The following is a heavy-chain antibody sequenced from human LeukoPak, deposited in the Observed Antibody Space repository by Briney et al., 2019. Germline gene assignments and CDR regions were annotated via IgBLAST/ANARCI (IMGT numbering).Heavy chain of an antibody. V-gene: IGHV3-30*18. CDR2: ISYDGSNE. D-gene: IGHD3/OR15-3a*01. CDR3: AKGGTGSYYYYGMDV. J-gene: IGHJ6*02. CDR1: GFTFSSYG. Sequence: GGSLRLSCAASGFTFSSYGIHWVRQAPGKGLEWVAVISYDGSNEYYVDSVKGRFTISRDNSKNTMYLQMNSLRAEDTAAYYCAKGGTGSYYYYGMDVWGQGTTVTVSS.